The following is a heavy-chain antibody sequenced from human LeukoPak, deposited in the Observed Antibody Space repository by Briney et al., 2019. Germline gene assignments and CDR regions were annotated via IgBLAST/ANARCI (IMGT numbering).Heavy chain of an antibody. CDR2: IHPGDSDT. CDR3: ARQNDFRLDY. Sequence: GESLKISCKGSGYTFSSYWIGWVRQMPGKGLEWMGIIHPGDSDTRYSPSLQGQVTISVDTSIGTAYLQWSSLKASDTAIYYCARQNDFRLDYWGQGTLVTVSS. D-gene: IGHD3-3*01. J-gene: IGHJ4*02. V-gene: IGHV5-51*01. CDR1: GYTFSSYW.